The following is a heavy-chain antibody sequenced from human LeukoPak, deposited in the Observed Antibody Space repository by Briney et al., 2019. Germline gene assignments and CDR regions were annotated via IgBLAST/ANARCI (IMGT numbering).Heavy chain of an antibody. CDR3: ARDLQIFCSSTSCYPFDY. CDR1: GFTFSSYS. CDR2: LSYDGGNK. J-gene: IGHJ4*02. D-gene: IGHD2-2*01. V-gene: IGHV3-30-3*01. Sequence: PGGSLRLSCAASGFTFSSYSMHWVRQAPGRGLEWVAVLSYDGGNKYYADSVKGRFSISRDNSKNTLYLQMNSQRAEDTAVYYCARDLQIFCSSTSCYPFDYWGQGTLVTVSS.